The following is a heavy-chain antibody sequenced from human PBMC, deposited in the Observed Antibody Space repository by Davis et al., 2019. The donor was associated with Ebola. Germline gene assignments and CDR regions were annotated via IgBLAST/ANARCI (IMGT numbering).Heavy chain of an antibody. Sequence: PGGSLRLSCTVSDGSISSHYWNWFRQPPGKGLEWIGFIYDSGRTNYNPSLKSRVTISADTSKNQFSLNLSSVTAADTAVYFCAREGRSARAFDYWGQGTLVTVSS. CDR3: AREGRSARAFDY. J-gene: IGHJ4*02. D-gene: IGHD3-3*01. CDR1: DGSISSHY. CDR2: IYDSGRT. V-gene: IGHV4-59*11.